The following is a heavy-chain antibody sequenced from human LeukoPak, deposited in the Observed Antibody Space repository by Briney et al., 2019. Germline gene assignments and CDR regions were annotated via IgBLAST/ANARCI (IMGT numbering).Heavy chain of an antibody. CDR2: INHSGST. J-gene: IGHJ5*02. Sequence: MSSETLSLTCAVYGGSFSGYYWSWIRQPPGKGLEWIGEINHSGSTNYNPSLKSRVTISVDTSKNQFSLKLSSVTAADTAVYYCARAINDFWSGTRKKNWFDPWGQGTLVTVSS. D-gene: IGHD3-3*01. V-gene: IGHV4-34*01. CDR3: ARAINDFWSGTRKKNWFDP. CDR1: GGSFSGYY.